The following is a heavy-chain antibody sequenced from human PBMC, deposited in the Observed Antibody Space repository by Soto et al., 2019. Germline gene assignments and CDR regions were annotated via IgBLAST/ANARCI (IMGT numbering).Heavy chain of an antibody. Sequence: QVQLVQSGAEVKKPGSSVKVSCKASGGTFSNYALISWVRLAPGQGLEWMGGIIPIDATVNYAQKFQGRITITADEFTTTAYVDLGSLRSEDTAVYSCASDLLGFGYTYGDVWGQGITVTVSS. J-gene: IGHJ6*01. CDR1: GGTFSNYA. D-gene: IGHD3-10*01. CDR2: IIPIDATV. CDR3: ASDLLGFGYTYGDV. V-gene: IGHV1-69*12.